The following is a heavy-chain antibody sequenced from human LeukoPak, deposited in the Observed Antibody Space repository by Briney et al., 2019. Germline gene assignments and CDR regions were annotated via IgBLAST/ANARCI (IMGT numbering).Heavy chain of an antibody. V-gene: IGHV3-7*04. CDR3: ARGGLYGDYYFDY. J-gene: IGHJ4*02. Sequence: GGSLKLSCAASGFTFTSYWMTWVRQAPGKGLEWVANTKHDGSERYYVDSVKGRFTISRDNVKNSLFLQMDSLRAEDTAVYYCARGGLYGDYYFDYWGQGTLVTVTS. D-gene: IGHD2-21*02. CDR1: GFTFTSYW. CDR2: TKHDGSER.